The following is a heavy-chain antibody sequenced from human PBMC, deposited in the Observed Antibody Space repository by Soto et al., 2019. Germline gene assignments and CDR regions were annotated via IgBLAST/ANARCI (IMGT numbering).Heavy chain of an antibody. J-gene: IGHJ4*02. V-gene: IGHV4-30-4*01. Sequence: QVQLQESGPGLVKPSQTLSLTCTVSGGSISSGDYYWSWIHQPPGKGLEWIGCIYYSGSTYYNPSLKSRVTISVDTSKNQFSLKLSSVTAADTAVYYCARDRRYSGYDRSPGGFDYWGQGTLVTVSS. CDR1: GGSISSGDYY. D-gene: IGHD5-12*01. CDR3: ARDRRYSGYDRSPGGFDY. CDR2: IYYSGST.